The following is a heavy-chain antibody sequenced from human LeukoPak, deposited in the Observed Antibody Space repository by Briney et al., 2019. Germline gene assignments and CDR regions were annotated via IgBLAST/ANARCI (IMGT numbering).Heavy chain of an antibody. CDR3: ARQNPLNWFDP. V-gene: IGHV4-39*01. CDR2: LYYSGTSGST. CDR1: GGSISSSYS. Sequence: SETLSLTCTVSGGSISSSYSWGWIRQPPGKGLEWIGSLYYSGTSGSTHYSPSLKSRVTIFVDTSKNQFSLNLTSVTAADTAMYYCARQNPLNWFDPWGRGTLVTVSS. J-gene: IGHJ5*02.